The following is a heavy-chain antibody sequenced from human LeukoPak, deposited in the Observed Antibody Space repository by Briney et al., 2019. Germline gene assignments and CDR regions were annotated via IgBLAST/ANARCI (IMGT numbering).Heavy chain of an antibody. CDR3: ARVERFESILDAFDI. Sequence: SETLSLTCTVSGGSISSYYWSWIRQPPGKGLEWIGYIYYSGRTYYNPSLKSRVTISKDTSKNQFSLKLSSVTAADTAVYYCARVERFESILDAFDIWGRGTMVTVSS. D-gene: IGHD2-21*01. CDR2: IYYSGRT. CDR1: GGSISSYY. V-gene: IGHV4-59*12. J-gene: IGHJ3*02.